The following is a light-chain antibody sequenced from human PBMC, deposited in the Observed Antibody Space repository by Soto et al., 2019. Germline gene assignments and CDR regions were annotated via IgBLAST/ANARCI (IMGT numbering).Light chain of an antibody. Sequence: EIVMTQSPATLSVSPGARATLSCRASQSVSTNLAWYQQKPGQAPRLLIYGASTRAPGIPARFSGSGYGTEFSLTISSLQSEDFVVYYCQQYHNWPVTFGPGTKVDFK. CDR3: QQYHNWPVT. V-gene: IGKV3-15*01. CDR1: QSVSTN. CDR2: GAS. J-gene: IGKJ3*01.